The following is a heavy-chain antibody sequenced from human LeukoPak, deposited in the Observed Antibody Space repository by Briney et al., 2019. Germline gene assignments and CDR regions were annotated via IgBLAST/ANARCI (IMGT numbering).Heavy chain of an antibody. CDR3: ARISRLRSYYYYGMDV. CDR1: GVSFSGYY. D-gene: IGHD4-17*01. V-gene: IGHV4-34*01. J-gene: IGHJ6*02. Sequence: KPSETLSLTCAVYGVSFSGYYWSWIRQPPGKGLEWIGEINHSGSTNYNPSLKSRVTISVDTSKNQFSLKLSSVTAADTAVYYCARISRLRSYYYYGMDVWGQGTTVTVSS. CDR2: INHSGST.